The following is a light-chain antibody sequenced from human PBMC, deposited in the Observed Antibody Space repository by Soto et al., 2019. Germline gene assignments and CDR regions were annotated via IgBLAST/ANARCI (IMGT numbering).Light chain of an antibody. J-gene: IGLJ1*01. CDR3: SSFTGSNYV. Sequence: QSVLTQPASVSGSPGQSITISCTGTISDVGGYNFVSWYQQYPGKAPKLMTCDVSNRPSGVSKRFSGSKSGKTDSLNNSGLQAEDEADYYCSSFTGSNYVFGTGTKVTVL. V-gene: IGLV2-14*03. CDR2: DVS. CDR1: ISDVGGYNF.